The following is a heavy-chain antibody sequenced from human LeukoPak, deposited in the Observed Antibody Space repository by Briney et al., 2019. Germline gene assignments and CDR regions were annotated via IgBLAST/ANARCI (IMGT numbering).Heavy chain of an antibody. D-gene: IGHD3-22*01. CDR1: GYTFTSYY. Sequence: ASVKVSCKASGYTFTSYYMHWVRQAPGQGLEWMGIINPSGGSTSYAQKFQGRVTMTRDTSTSTVYMELSSLRSEDTAVYYCASSMIVVVNTPGYYYGMDVWGQGTTVTVSS. V-gene: IGHV1-46*01. J-gene: IGHJ6*02. CDR2: INPSGGST. CDR3: ASSMIVVVNTPGYYYGMDV.